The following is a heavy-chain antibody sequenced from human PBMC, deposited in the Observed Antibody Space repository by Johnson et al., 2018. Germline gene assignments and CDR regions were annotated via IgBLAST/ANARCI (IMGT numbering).Heavy chain of an antibody. Sequence: VQLGEAGGGLVQPGGSLRLSCAASGFTFSSYDMHWVRQATGKGLEWVSAIGTAGDTYYQGSVTGRVTISRENAKNSLYLQMNSLRAGDPAGYYCARGPGYSSGWYYYFDGMDVWGQGTTVTVSS. CDR2: IGTAGDT. D-gene: IGHD6-19*01. J-gene: IGHJ6*02. CDR3: ARGPGYSSGWYYYFDGMDV. V-gene: IGHV3-13*01. CDR1: GFTFSSYD.